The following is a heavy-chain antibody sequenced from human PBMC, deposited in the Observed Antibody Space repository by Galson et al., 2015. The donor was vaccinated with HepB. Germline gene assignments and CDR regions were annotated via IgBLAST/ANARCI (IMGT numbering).Heavy chain of an antibody. Sequence: SLRLSCAASGFTFSDYFMTWIRQAPGKGLEWVSYISNTGDSIYYADSVKGRFTISRDNDKKLLYLQMNSLRAEDTAVYYCAKDNGWLKFDYWGQGTPVTVSS. V-gene: IGHV3-11*01. CDR3: AKDNGWLKFDY. J-gene: IGHJ4*02. CDR2: ISNTGDSI. D-gene: IGHD6-19*01. CDR1: GFTFSDYF.